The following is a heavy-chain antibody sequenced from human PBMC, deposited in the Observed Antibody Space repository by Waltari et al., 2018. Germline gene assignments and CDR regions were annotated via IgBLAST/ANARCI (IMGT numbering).Heavy chain of an antibody. V-gene: IGHV4-59*01. D-gene: IGHD2-2*02. CDR1: GGSISSYY. Sequence: QVQLQESGPGLVKPSETLSLTCTVSGGSISSYYWSWIRQPPGKGLEWIGYLYYSGSTNCTPTLQSRVTISVDTSRNRFSLKRSSVTAADTAVYYCARGGYCSSTSCYTDNWFDPWGQGTLVTVSS. CDR2: LYYSGST. J-gene: IGHJ5*02. CDR3: ARGGYCSSTSCYTDNWFDP.